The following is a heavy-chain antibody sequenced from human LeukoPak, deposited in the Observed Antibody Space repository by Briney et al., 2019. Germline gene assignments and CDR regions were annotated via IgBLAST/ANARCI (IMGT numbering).Heavy chain of an antibody. V-gene: IGHV3-21*01. CDR1: GFTLSGFS. J-gene: IGHJ4*02. CDR3: ARTTVAHFDY. CDR2: ISSSSSYI. Sequence: GGSLRLSCAASGFTLSGFSMNWDRQAPGKGLEWVSSISSSSSYIYYADSVKGRFTISRDNAKNSLYLQMNSLRAEDTAVYYCARTTVAHFDYWGQGTLVTVSS. D-gene: IGHD4-23*01.